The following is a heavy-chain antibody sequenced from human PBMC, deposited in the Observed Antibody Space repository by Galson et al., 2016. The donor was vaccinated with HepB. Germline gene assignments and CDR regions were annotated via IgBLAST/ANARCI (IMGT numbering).Heavy chain of an antibody. J-gene: IGHJ4*02. Sequence: SLRLSCAASGFTFSDYGMHWVRQAPGKGLEWVAVLSYDGSSKYYTDSVKGRFTISRGNSKNTLHLQMNSLRADDTAVYYCAKVGGAAMFRGVLDYWGQGSLVTVSS. CDR1: GFTFSDYG. CDR2: LSYDGSSK. D-gene: IGHD3-10*01. V-gene: IGHV3-30*18. CDR3: AKVGGAAMFRGVLDY.